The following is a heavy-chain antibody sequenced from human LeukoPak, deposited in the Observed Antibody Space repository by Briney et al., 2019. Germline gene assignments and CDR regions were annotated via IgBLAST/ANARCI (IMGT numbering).Heavy chain of an antibody. V-gene: IGHV1-2*02. CDR2: INPNSGGT. CDR1: GYTFTGYY. CDR3: AGVTYDFWSDNRGVQH. J-gene: IGHJ1*01. Sequence: ASVKVSCKASGYTFTGYYMHWLRQAPGQGLEWMGWINPNSGGTNYAQKFQGRVTMTRDTSISTAYMELSRLRSDDTAVYYCAGVTYDFWSDNRGVQHWGQGTLVTVSS. D-gene: IGHD3-3*01.